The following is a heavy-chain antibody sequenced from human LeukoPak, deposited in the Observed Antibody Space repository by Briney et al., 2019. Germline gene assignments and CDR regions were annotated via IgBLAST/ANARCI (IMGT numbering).Heavy chain of an antibody. J-gene: IGHJ4*02. V-gene: IGHV3-7*01. Sequence: GGSLRLSCAASGFTFNTYWMSWVRQAPGKGLEWLANIKEDGSKRNYVDSVKGRFTISRDNAKNSLYLQINSLRAEDTAVYYCARDSPFGGNWGQGTLVTVS. CDR1: GFTFNTYW. D-gene: IGHD4-23*01. CDR2: IKEDGSKR. CDR3: ARDSPFGGN.